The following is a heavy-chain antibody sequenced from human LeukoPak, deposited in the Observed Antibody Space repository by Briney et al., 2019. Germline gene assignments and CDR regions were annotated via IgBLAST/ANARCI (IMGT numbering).Heavy chain of an antibody. CDR2: IRSKSYGGTT. D-gene: IGHD1-26*01. Sequence: GGSLRLSCAASGFTFDDYGMSWVRQAPGKGLEWVGFIRSKSYGGTTEYAASVKGRFTISRDDSKSIAYLQMNSLQTEDTAVYYCTRGGELLSYFPHWGQGTLVTVSS. CDR3: TRGGELLSYFPH. V-gene: IGHV3-49*04. J-gene: IGHJ1*01. CDR1: GFTFDDYG.